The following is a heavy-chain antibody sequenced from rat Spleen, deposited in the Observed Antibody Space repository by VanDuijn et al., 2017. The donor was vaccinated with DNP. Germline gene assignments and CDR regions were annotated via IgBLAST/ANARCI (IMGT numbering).Heavy chain of an antibody. V-gene: IGHV2-41*01. CDR1: GFSLTRYA. D-gene: IGHD1-12*02. CDR3: ASDGSYYYGGFAY. J-gene: IGHJ3*01. Sequence: QVQLKESGPGLVQPSQTLSLSCTVSGFSLTRYAVAWVRQPPGKDLEWMGVIWNTGGTQYNLALKSRLSISKETSKSQVFLKMNSLQTEDTATYYCASDGSYYYGGFAYWGQGTLVTVSS. CDR2: IWNTGGT.